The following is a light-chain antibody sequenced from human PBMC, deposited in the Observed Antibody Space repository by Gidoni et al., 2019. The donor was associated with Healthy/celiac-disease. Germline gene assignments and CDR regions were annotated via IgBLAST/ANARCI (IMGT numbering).Light chain of an antibody. CDR1: KSISSY. CDR3: QQSYSTPDT. V-gene: IGKV1-39*01. J-gene: IGKJ2*01. CDR2: AAS. Sequence: DIQMTQSPSSLSAYVGDRVTITCRASKSISSYLNWYQQKPGKAPKLLIYAASSLQSRVPSRFSGSGSGTDFTLTISSLQPEDFATYYCQQSYSTPDTFGQGTKLEIK.